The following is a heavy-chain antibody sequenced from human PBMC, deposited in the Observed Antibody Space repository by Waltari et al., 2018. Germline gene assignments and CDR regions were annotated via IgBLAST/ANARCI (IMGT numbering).Heavy chain of an antibody. V-gene: IGHV3-7*04. CDR2: INQDGSGE. J-gene: IGHJ4*02. CDR1: GFTFSNFW. CDR3: QRGDY. Sequence: EVQLVESGGGLVQPGGSLRLSCAASGFTFSNFWMNWARQAPGKGLEWVANINQDGSGEYYVDSVKGRFTISRDNAKNSLYLQMNSLRAEDTAVYYCQRGDYWGQGTLVTVSS.